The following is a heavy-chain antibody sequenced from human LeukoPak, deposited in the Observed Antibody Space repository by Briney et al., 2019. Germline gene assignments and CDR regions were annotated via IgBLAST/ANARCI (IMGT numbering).Heavy chain of an antibody. CDR2: IYYSGST. CDR3: ARHRYYYRSGSYYGAPYYMDV. CDR1: GGSISSSSYY. D-gene: IGHD3-10*01. Sequence: SETLSLTCTVSGGSISSSSYYWGWIRQPPGKGLEWIGSIYYSGSTYYNPSLKSRVTISVDTSKNQFSLKLSSVTAADTAVHYCARHRYYYRSGSYYGAPYYMDVWGKGTTVTISS. V-gene: IGHV4-39*01. J-gene: IGHJ6*03.